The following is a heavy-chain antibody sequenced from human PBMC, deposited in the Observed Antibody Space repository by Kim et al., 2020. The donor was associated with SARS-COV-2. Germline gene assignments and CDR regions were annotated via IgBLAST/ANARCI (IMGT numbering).Heavy chain of an antibody. D-gene: IGHD3-10*01. Sequence: SYADSVKGRFPTSRDNSKNTLYLQMNSLRAEDTAVYYCATPMVRGAEGDYWGQGTLVTVSS. V-gene: IGHV3-30*01. CDR3: ATPMVRGAEGDY. J-gene: IGHJ4*02.